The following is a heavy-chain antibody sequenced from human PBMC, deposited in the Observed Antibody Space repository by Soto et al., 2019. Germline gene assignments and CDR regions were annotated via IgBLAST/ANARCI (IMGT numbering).Heavy chain of an antibody. CDR2: IKSKTDGGTT. Sequence: GGSLRLSCAASGFTFSNAWMNWVRQAPGKGLEWVGRIKSKTDGGTTDYAAPVKGRFTISRDDSKNTLYLQMNSLKTEDTAVYYCTTGEYSSSEYYFDYWGQGTLVTVSS. V-gene: IGHV3-15*07. J-gene: IGHJ4*02. D-gene: IGHD6-6*01. CDR1: GFTFSNAW. CDR3: TTGEYSSSEYYFDY.